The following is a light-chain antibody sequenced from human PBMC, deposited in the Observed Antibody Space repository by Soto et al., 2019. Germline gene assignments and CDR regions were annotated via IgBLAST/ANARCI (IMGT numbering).Light chain of an antibody. CDR2: GNS. V-gene: IGLV1-40*01. CDR3: QSFDSSLSGWV. J-gene: IGLJ3*02. CDR1: SSNIGAGYD. Sequence: QSVLTQPPSLSGAPGQRVTISCTGSSSNIGAGYDVHWYQQLPGTAPKLLIYGNSNRPSGVPDRFSGSKSGTSASLAITGLQAEDDSDYYCQSFDSSLSGWVFGGGTKLTVL.